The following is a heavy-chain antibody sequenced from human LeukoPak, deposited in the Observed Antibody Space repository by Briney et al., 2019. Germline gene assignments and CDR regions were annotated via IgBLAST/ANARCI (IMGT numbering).Heavy chain of an antibody. V-gene: IGHV1-2*02. D-gene: IGHD5-24*01. CDR3: AKSYQKGNMATTP. Sequence: GASVKVSCKASGYTFTGYYMHWVRQAPGQGLEWMGWINPNSGGTNYAQKFQGRVTMTSDTSISTAYMELSRLRSDDTAVYYCAKSYQKGNMATTPWGQGTLVTVSS. CDR2: INPNSGGT. CDR1: GYTFTGYY. J-gene: IGHJ5*02.